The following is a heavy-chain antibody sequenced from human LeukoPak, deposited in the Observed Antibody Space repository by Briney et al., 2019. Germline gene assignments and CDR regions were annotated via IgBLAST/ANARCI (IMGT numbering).Heavy chain of an antibody. CDR2: ISSTSSLI. D-gene: IGHD6-19*01. CDR1: GFTFSSFN. J-gene: IGHJ4*02. CDR3: ARYNSGWNDC. Sequence: PGGSLRLSCAASGFTFSSFNMNWVRQAPGKGLEWVSSISSTSSLIWYADSLKGRFTISRDNAKNSLYLQMDSLRAEDTAIYYCARYNSGWNDCWGQGTLVTVSS. V-gene: IGHV3-21*01.